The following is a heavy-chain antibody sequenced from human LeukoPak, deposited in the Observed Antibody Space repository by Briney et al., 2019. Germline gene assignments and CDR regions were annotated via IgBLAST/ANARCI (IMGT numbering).Heavy chain of an antibody. Sequence: ASVKVSCKASGYTFTGYYMHWVRQATGQGLEWMGWMNPNSGNTGYAQKFQGRVTITRNTSISTAYMELSSVRSEDTAVYYCARGPPYCSSTSCTHQNYYYMDVWGKGTTVTVSS. D-gene: IGHD2-2*01. CDR3: ARGPPYCSSTSCTHQNYYYMDV. CDR2: MNPNSGNT. J-gene: IGHJ6*03. V-gene: IGHV1-8*03. CDR1: GYTFTGYY.